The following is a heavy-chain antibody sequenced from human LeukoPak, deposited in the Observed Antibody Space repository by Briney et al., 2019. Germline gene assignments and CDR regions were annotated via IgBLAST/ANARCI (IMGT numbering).Heavy chain of an antibody. CDR1: GFSFSDAW. Sequence: PGGSLRLSCAASGFSFSDAWMSWVRQAPGKGLEWVSYISSSGSTKYYADSVKGRFTISRDNAKNSLFLQMNSLRAEDTAVYYCAPDSNSFYRDYWGQGTLVTVSS. D-gene: IGHD6-6*01. CDR2: ISSSGSTK. V-gene: IGHV3-11*04. J-gene: IGHJ4*02. CDR3: APDSNSFYRDY.